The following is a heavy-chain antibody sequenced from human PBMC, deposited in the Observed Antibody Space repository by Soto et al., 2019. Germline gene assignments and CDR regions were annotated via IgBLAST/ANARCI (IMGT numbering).Heavy chain of an antibody. CDR2: ISGSGGST. D-gene: IGHD6-19*01. J-gene: IGHJ4*02. CDR3: AKSYSSGWYGYPDY. Sequence: QAPGKGLEWVSAISGSGGSTYYADSVKGRFTISRDNSKNTLYLQMNSLRAEDTAVYYCAKSYSSGWYGYPDYWGQGTLVTVSS. V-gene: IGHV3-23*01.